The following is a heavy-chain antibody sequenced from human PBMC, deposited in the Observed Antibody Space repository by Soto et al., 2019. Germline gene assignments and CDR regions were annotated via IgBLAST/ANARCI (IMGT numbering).Heavy chain of an antibody. CDR3: ARSSITPRLFMYPFDY. V-gene: IGHV4-39*01. D-gene: IGHD6-6*01. CDR1: GGSITSSSHY. CDR2: IYYDGNT. Sequence: QLQLQESGPGLVKPSETLSLTCTVSGGSITSSSHYWGWIRQPPGKGLECIGNIYYDGNTYYNPSLKSRVTIPLDTSKNQFSLRLNSVTAADTAVYYCARSSITPRLFMYPFDYWGQGALVTVSS. J-gene: IGHJ4*02.